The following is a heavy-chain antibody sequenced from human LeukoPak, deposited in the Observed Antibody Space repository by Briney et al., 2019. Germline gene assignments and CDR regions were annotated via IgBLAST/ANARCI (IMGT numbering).Heavy chain of an antibody. D-gene: IGHD2-15*01. Sequence: GSLRLSCAASGFTFSSYWMSWVRQAPGKGLEWVANIKQDGSEKYYVDSVKARFPISRDNAKNSLYLQMNSLRAEDTAVYYGARDQGYCSGGSCYHAGYYGMDVWGQGTTVTVSS. CDR2: IKQDGSEK. J-gene: IGHJ6*02. CDR3: ARDQGYCSGGSCYHAGYYGMDV. CDR1: GFTFSSYW. V-gene: IGHV3-7*01.